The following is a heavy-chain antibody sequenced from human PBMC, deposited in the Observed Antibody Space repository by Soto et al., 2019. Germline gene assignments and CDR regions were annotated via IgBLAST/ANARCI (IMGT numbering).Heavy chain of an antibody. V-gene: IGHV3-33*01. CDR1: GFTFSSYG. Sequence: PGGSLRLSCAASGFTFSSYGMHWVRQAPGKGLEWVAVIWYDGSNKYYADSVKGRFTISRDNSKNTLYLQMTSLRAEDTAVYYCARVSLLRDSFDYWGQGTPVTVSS. D-gene: IGHD2-15*01. CDR2: IWYDGSNK. J-gene: IGHJ4*02. CDR3: ARVSLLRDSFDY.